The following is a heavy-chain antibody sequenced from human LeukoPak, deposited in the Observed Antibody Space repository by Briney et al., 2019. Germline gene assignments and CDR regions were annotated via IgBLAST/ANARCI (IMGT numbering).Heavy chain of an antibody. Sequence: ASVKVSCKASGYTFTGYYMHWVRQAPGQGLEWMGWINPNSGGTNYAQKFQGWVTMTRDTSISTAYMELSRLRSDDTAVYYCARGSLKSSGDAFDIWGQGTMVTVSS. V-gene: IGHV1-2*04. J-gene: IGHJ3*02. CDR3: ARGSLKSSGDAFDI. CDR1: GYTFTGYY. CDR2: INPNSGGT.